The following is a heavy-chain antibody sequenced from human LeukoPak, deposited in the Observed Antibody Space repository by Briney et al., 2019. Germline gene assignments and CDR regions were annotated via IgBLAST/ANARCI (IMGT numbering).Heavy chain of an antibody. CDR3: AREGGYSGYDWAGIDY. V-gene: IGHV4-34*01. CDR1: GGSISSYY. Sequence: SETLSLTCTVSGGSISSYYWSWIRQPPGKGLEWIGEINHSGSTNYNPSLKSRVTISVDTSKNQFSLKLSSVTAADTAVYYCAREGGYSGYDWAGIDYWGQGTLVTVSS. CDR2: INHSGST. J-gene: IGHJ4*02. D-gene: IGHD5-12*01.